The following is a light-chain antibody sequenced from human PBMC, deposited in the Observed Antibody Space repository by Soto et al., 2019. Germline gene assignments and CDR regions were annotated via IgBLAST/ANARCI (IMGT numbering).Light chain of an antibody. CDR2: EVS. Sequence: QSALTQPASVSGSPGQSITISCTGTSSDVGGYNYVSWYQQHPNKAPKLMIYEVSNRPSGVSDRFSGSRSGNTASLTISGRQAEDAADYYCNSYSGTNSLYVFGTWTKLTVL. J-gene: IGLJ1*01. CDR1: SSDVGGYNY. CDR3: NSYSGTNSLYV. V-gene: IGLV2-14*01.